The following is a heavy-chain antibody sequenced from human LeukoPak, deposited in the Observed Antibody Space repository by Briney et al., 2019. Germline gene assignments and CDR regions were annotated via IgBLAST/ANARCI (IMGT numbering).Heavy chain of an antibody. D-gene: IGHD5-18*01. CDR3: ARRRHDVTAVFDATGGFDP. CDR1: GDSISSYY. V-gene: IGHV4-59*04. Sequence: SETLSLTCSVSGDSISSYYWSWIRQPPGKGLEWIGYIYYSGRTYFNPSLRSRVIISIDTSKNQFSLKMTSVTAADRAVYYCARRRHDVTAVFDATGGFDPWGQGILVTVSS. CDR2: IYYSGRT. J-gene: IGHJ5*02.